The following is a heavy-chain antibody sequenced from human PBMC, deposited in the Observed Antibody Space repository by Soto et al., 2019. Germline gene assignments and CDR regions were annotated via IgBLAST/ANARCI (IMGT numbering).Heavy chain of an antibody. V-gene: IGHV4-31*03. Sequence: QVQLQESGPGLVEPSQTLALTCTVSGDPLNTGGYYWSWIRHLPGKGLEWLGYIYYSGNTYYNPSLKGRVNISGDMSKKQFSLRLSCITAADTAVYHCARVSSDWFDPWGPGIQVTVSS. J-gene: IGHJ5*02. CDR1: GDPLNTGGYY. D-gene: IGHD3-10*01. CDR3: ARVSSDWFDP. CDR2: IYYSGNT.